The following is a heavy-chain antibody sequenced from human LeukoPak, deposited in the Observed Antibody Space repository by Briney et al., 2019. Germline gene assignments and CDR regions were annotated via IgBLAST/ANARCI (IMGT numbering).Heavy chain of an antibody. CDR1: GFTFSSYS. CDR3: ARGTFGDY. V-gene: IGHV3-21*01. J-gene: IGHJ4*02. CDR2: ISTSSDYI. D-gene: IGHD1-26*01. Sequence: GGSLRLSCAASGFTFSSYSMNWVRQAPGKGLEWVSFISTSSDYIYYADSVKGRFTISRDNAKSSLYLQMNSLRAEDTAVFYCARGTFGDYWGQGTLVTVSS.